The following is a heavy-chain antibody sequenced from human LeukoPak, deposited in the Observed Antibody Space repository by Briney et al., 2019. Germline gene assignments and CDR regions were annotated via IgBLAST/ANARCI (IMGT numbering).Heavy chain of an antibody. D-gene: IGHD2-15*01. CDR1: GFTFSSYA. V-gene: IGHV3-23*01. CDR2: ISGSGGST. Sequence: PGGSLRLSCAASGFTFSSYATSGVRQAPGEGLEWVSAISGSGGSTYCADSVKGRFTISRDNSKNTLYLQMNSLRAQDTAVYYCAKVSRRYCSGGSCYSSHWGQGTLVTVSS. CDR3: AKVSRRYCSGGSCYSSH. J-gene: IGHJ4*02.